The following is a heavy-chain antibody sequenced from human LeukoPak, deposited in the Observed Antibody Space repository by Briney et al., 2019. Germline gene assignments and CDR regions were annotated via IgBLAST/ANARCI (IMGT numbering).Heavy chain of an antibody. V-gene: IGHV4-61*01. CDR1: GGSVRSGSYY. J-gene: IGHJ4*02. Sequence: SETLSLTCPVSGGSVRSGSYYWSWIRQPPGKGLEWIGYIYYSGSTNYNPSLKSRVTISVDTSKNQFSLKLSSVTAADTAVYYCARDSDTHTDYWGQGTLVTVSS. D-gene: IGHD5-18*01. CDR2: IYYSGST. CDR3: ARDSDTHTDY.